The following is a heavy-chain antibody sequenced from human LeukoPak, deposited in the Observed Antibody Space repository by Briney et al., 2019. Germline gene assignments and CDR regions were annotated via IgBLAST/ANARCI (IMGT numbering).Heavy chain of an antibody. Sequence: GGSLRLSCAASEFTFSSYSMNWVRQAPGKGLEWVSSISSSRYIYYADSVKGRFTISRDNAKNSLYLQMNSLRAEDTAVYYCARGIRLQRGEDYFDYWGQGTLVTVSS. CDR1: EFTFSSYS. CDR3: ARGIRLQRGEDYFDY. CDR2: ISSSRYI. J-gene: IGHJ4*02. V-gene: IGHV3-21*01. D-gene: IGHD5-24*01.